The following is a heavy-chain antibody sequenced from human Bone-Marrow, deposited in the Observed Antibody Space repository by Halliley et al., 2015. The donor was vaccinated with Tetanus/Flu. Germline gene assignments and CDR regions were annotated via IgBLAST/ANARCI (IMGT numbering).Heavy chain of an antibody. CDR3: ARALSAFCGGVCRLGY. Sequence: SLRLSCAASGFTFSSYDLHWVRQVTGKGLEWVSSIGTSGYTYYPDSVEGRFPISRDNAKNSFHLQMDSLRAGDTAVYYCARALSAFCGGVCRLGYWVQGTLVAVSS. V-gene: IGHV3-13*01. CDR2: IGTSGYT. CDR1: GFTFSSYD. J-gene: IGHJ4*02. D-gene: IGHD2-21*01.